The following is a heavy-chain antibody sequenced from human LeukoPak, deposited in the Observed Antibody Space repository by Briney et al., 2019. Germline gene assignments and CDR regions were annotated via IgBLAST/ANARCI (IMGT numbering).Heavy chain of an antibody. CDR3: ARGAVAGTYFDY. V-gene: IGHV3-74*01. D-gene: IGHD6-19*01. CDR2: INTAGNSI. Sequence: GGSLRLSCAASGFTFRSYWMHWVRQAPGKGLVWVSRINTAGNSISYADSVKGRFTISRDNAKNTLYLQINSLRVEDTAVYHCARGAVAGTYFDYWGQGTLVTVSS. J-gene: IGHJ4*02. CDR1: GFTFRSYW.